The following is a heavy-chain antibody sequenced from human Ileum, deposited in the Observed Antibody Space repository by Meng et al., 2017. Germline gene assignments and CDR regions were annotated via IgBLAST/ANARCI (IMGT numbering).Heavy chain of an antibody. Sequence: QVQLVQSGSELKKPEASVKVSCKASRYTFTNYDSNWVRQAHGQGLEWMGWINTNTVNPTYAQGFTGRFVFSLDTSVNTAHLQISTLTAEDTAVYYCATSGGGFDYWGQGALVTVSS. V-gene: IGHV7-4-1*02. D-gene: IGHD1-26*01. CDR1: RYTFTNYD. CDR3: ATSGGGFDY. J-gene: IGHJ4*02. CDR2: INTNTVNP.